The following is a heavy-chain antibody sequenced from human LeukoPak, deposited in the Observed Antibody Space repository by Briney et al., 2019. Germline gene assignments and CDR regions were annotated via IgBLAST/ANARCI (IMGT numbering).Heavy chain of an antibody. CDR2: IYYSGST. CDR1: GGSISSSSYY. Sequence: PSETLSLTCTVSGGSISSSSYYWGWIRQPPGKGLEWIGSIYYSGSTYYNPSLKSRVTISVDTSKNQFSLKLSSVTAADTAVYYCARVPIVGATTREYYFDYWGQGTLVTVSS. CDR3: ARVPIVGATTREYYFDY. D-gene: IGHD1-26*01. V-gene: IGHV4-39*07. J-gene: IGHJ4*02.